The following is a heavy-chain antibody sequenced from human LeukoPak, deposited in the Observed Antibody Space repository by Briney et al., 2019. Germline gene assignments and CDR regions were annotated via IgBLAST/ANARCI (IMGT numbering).Heavy chain of an antibody. CDR2: IYSGGST. CDR3: ARDSTSAILSSSPDPYYYYMDV. V-gene: IGHV3-53*01. CDR1: GFTVSSNY. Sequence: PGGSLRLSCAASGFTVSSNYMSWVRQAPGKGLEWVSVIYSGGSTYYADSVKGRFTISRDNSKNTLYLQMNSLRAEDTAVYYCARDSTSAILSSSPDPYYYYMDVWGKGTTVTVSS. D-gene: IGHD6-6*01. J-gene: IGHJ6*03.